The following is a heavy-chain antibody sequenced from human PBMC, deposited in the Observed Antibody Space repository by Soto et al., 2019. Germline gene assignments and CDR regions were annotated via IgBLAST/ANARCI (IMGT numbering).Heavy chain of an antibody. V-gene: IGHV4-59*01. D-gene: IGHD2-21*02. J-gene: IGHJ6*02. CDR2: MYNTGST. CDR3: ARDLWGYCGTDCYPLDV. CDR1: GGSIRSNNY. Sequence: PSETLSLTCAVSGGSIRSNNYWSWIRQPPGKGLEWIGYMYNTGSTVYNPSFKSRVTISVDTSKNQFSLKLNSVTAADTAVYYCARDLWGYCGTDCYPLDVWGQGTTVTVSS.